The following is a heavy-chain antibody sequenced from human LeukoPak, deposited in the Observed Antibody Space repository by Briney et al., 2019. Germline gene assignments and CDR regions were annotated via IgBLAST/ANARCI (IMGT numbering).Heavy chain of an antibody. CDR2: INHNGNN. CDR1: GGSFSGYY. J-gene: IGHJ3*02. V-gene: IGHV4-34*01. Sequence: SETLSLTCAVYGGSFSGYYWRWIRQPPGMGLEWIGEINHNGNNNYNPSLKIRVTISVYTTKNQFSLKLTSVTAADTAVYYCATQPGFTVTAGDAFDIWGQGTMVTVSS. CDR3: ATQPGFTVTAGDAFDI. D-gene: IGHD4-17*01.